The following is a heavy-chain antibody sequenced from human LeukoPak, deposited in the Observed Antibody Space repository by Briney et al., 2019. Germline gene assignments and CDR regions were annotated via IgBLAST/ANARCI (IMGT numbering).Heavy chain of an antibody. CDR2: IKDKVNNYAT. V-gene: IGHV3-73*01. D-gene: IGHD1-26*01. CDR3: TRVDSGSFRFDY. CDR1: GFSLSGSA. Sequence: PGGSLRLSCAASGFSLSGSAMHWVRQASGKGLEWVGRIKDKVNNYATAYAASVKGRFTISRDDSKNTAYLQMNSLKTDDTAVYYCTRVDSGSFRFDYWGQGSLVTVSS. J-gene: IGHJ4*02.